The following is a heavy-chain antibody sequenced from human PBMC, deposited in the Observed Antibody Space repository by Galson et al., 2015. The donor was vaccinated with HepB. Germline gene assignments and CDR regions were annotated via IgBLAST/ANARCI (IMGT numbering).Heavy chain of an antibody. CDR2: ISYDGSNK. CDR3: AREGYRLGVCFDY. CDR1: GFTFSSYA. D-gene: IGHD6-13*01. V-gene: IGHV3-30-3*01. Sequence: SLRLSCAASGFTFSSYAMHWVRQAPGKGLEWVAVISYDGSNKYYADSVKGRFTISRDNSKNTLYLQMNSLRAEDTAVYYCAREGYRLGVCFDYWGQGTLVTVSS. J-gene: IGHJ4*02.